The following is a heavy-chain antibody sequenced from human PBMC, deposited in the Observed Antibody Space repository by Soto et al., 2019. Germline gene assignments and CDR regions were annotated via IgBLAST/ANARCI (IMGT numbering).Heavy chain of an antibody. D-gene: IGHD4-4*01. Sequence: ASVKVSCKASGYTFTSYDIYWVRQATGQGLEWMGWVNPNTGNSGYAQKFQGRVTITADKSTSTAYMELSSLRSEDTAVYYCARLQPMYYFDYWGQGTLVTVSS. CDR1: GYTFTSYD. V-gene: IGHV1-8*01. J-gene: IGHJ4*02. CDR2: VNPNTGNS. CDR3: ARLQPMYYFDY.